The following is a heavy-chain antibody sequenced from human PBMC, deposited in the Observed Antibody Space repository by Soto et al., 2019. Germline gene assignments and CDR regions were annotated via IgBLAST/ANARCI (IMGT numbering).Heavy chain of an antibody. Sequence: PSETLSLTCAVYGGSFSGYYWSWIRQPPGKGLEWIGEINHSGSTNYNPSLKSRVTISVDTSKNQFSLKLSSVTAADTAVYYCARAHIVVVPAASRPVYYYYHMDVWGKGTTVT. J-gene: IGHJ6*03. CDR3: ARAHIVVVPAASRPVYYYYHMDV. D-gene: IGHD2-2*01. CDR1: GGSFSGYY. CDR2: INHSGST. V-gene: IGHV4-34*01.